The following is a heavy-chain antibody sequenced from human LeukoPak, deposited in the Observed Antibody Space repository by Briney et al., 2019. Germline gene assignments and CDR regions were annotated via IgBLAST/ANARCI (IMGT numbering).Heavy chain of an antibody. CDR1: GFTFSSYA. J-gene: IGHJ4*02. Sequence: GGSLRLSCAASGFTFSSYAMNWIRQAPGMGLEWVSGISAGGDNAHYADSVKGRFTISRDNSKNTLFLQMSSLRAEDTAVYYCAKDTRAGGWGQGTLVTVSS. CDR3: AKDTRAGG. V-gene: IGHV3-23*01. D-gene: IGHD1-26*01. CDR2: ISAGGDNA.